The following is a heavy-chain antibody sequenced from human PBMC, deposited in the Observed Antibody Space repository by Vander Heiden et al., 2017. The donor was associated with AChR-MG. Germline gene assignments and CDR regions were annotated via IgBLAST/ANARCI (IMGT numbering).Heavy chain of an antibody. D-gene: IGHD2-2*01. Sequence: EVQLVESGGGLVQPGGSLRLSCAASGFTFSSYWMHWVRQAPGKGLVWVSRSNSDGSSTSYADSVKGRFTISRDNAKNTLYLQMNSLRAEDTAVYYCARGRVHMPRGAPLWGMDVWGQGTTVTVSS. J-gene: IGHJ6*02. CDR1: GFTFSSYW. V-gene: IGHV3-74*01. CDR2: SNSDGSST. CDR3: ARGRVHMPRGAPLWGMDV.